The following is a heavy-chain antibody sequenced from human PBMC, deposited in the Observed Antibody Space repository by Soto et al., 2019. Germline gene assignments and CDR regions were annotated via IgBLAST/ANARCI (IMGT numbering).Heavy chain of an antibody. Sequence: QVQLQESGPGLVKPSETLSLTCTVSGGSISSYYWTWIRQPPGKGLEWIGFMYNSGSTHYNPSLKSRVTISLXTXQXTFSLTLRSVTAADTAVYYCASMGYHYGSGSYPLDYWGQGTLVTVSS. J-gene: IGHJ4*02. CDR1: GGSISSYY. CDR3: ASMGYHYGSGSYPLDY. CDR2: MYNSGST. V-gene: IGHV4-4*08. D-gene: IGHD3-10*01.